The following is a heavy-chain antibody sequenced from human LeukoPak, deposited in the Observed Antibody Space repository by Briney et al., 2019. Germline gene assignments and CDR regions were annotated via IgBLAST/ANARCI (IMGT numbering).Heavy chain of an antibody. CDR1: GGSISSSSYY. Sequence: SETLSLTCTVSGGSISSSSYYWGWIRQPPGKGLEWIGSIYYSGSTYYNPSLKSRVTISVDTSKNQFSLKLSSVTAADTAVYYCARALVGATWLDYWGQGTLVTVSS. D-gene: IGHD1-26*01. J-gene: IGHJ4*02. CDR2: IYYSGST. V-gene: IGHV4-39*01. CDR3: ARALVGATWLDY.